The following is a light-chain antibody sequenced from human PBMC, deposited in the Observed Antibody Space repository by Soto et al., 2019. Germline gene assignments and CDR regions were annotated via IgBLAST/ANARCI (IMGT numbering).Light chain of an antibody. J-gene: IGLJ1*01. CDR1: SSDVGGYNY. CDR2: DVS. V-gene: IGLV2-11*01. CDR3: CSYEGSYHFV. Sequence: QSVLTQPRSVSGSPGQSVTISCTGTSSDVGGYNYVSWYQQHPGKAPKLMIYDVSKRPSGVPDRFSGSKSGNTASLTISGLQAEDEADYHCCSYEGSYHFVFGTGTKVTVL.